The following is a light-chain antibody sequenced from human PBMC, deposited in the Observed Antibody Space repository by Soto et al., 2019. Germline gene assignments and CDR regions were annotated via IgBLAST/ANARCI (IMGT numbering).Light chain of an antibody. V-gene: IGLV2-11*01. CDR3: CSYAGSNILM. CDR2: DVN. J-gene: IGLJ3*02. CDR1: TSVVVGYNY. Sequence: QSALTQPRSVSGSPGQSVTTSCPGTTSVVVGYNYVSWYQQHPGKVPKLMIFDVNKRPSGVPDRFSGSKSGNTASLTISGLQAEDEADYHCCSYAGSNILMFGGGTKVTVL.